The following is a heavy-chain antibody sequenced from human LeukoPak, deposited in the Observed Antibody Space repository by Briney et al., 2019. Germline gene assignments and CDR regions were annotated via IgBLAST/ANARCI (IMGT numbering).Heavy chain of an antibody. J-gene: IGHJ4*02. Sequence: SETLSLTCAVSGGSFSGYYWSWIRQPPEKGLEWIGEINHSGSTNYNTSLTSRVTISVDTSKNEFSLKLSSVTAAATAVYYCARDYHYGREHSSGYYYFDYWGQGTLVTVSS. CDR3: ARDYHYGREHSSGYYYFDY. CDR1: GGSFSGYY. V-gene: IGHV4-34*01. CDR2: INHSGST. D-gene: IGHD3-22*01.